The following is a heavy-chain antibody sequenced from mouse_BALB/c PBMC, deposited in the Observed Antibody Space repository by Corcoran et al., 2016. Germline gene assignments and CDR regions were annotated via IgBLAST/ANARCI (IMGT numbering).Heavy chain of an antibody. D-gene: IGHD2-4*01. CDR1: GYSFTGYT. Sequence: EVQLQQSGPELVKPGASMKISCKASGYSFTGYTMNWVKQSHGKNLEWIGLINPYNGGTSYTQKFKGKATLTVDKSSSTAYIELLSLTSEDSAVYYCARMRASDYGGWYFDVWGAGTTVTVSS. V-gene: IGHV1-18*01. J-gene: IGHJ1*01. CDR3: ARMRASDYGGWYFDV. CDR2: INPYNGGT.